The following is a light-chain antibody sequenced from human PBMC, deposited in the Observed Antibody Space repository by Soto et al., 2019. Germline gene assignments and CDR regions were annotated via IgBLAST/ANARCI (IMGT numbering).Light chain of an antibody. CDR2: AAS. CDR3: QQANSFLFT. CDR1: QGIRND. Sequence: IQMTQSPSSLYASVGGRVTITCRASQGIRNDLGWYQQKPGKAAKLLIYAASSLQSGVPSRFSGSGSGTEFTLNISSLQAEDFATYYCQQANSFLFTVGGGTQVEIK. V-gene: IGKV1-17*01. J-gene: IGKJ4*01.